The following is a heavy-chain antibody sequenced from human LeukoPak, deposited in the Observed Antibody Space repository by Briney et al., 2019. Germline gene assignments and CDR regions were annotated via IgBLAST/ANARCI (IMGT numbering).Heavy chain of an antibody. D-gene: IGHD3-10*01. CDR2: ISGSGGST. V-gene: IGHV3-23*01. J-gene: IGHJ4*02. CDR3: VTMVRGVLNFDY. CDR1: GFTFSSYA. Sequence: GGSLRLPCAASGFTFSSYAMSWVRQAPGKGLEWVSAISGSGGSTYYADSVKGRFTISRDNSKNTLYLQMNSLRAEDTAVYYCVTMVRGVLNFDYWGQGTLVTVSS.